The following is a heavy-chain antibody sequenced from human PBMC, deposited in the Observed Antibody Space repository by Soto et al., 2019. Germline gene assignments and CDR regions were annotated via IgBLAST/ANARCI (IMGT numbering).Heavy chain of an antibody. CDR3: ARESNIAVVIRSGLDY. D-gene: IGHD2-21*01. CDR1: GGSFSGYY. V-gene: IGHV4-34*01. CDR2: ISHSGRT. J-gene: IGHJ4*02. Sequence: QVQLQQWGAGLLKPSETLSLSCGVSGGSFSGYYWSWIRQPPGKGLEWIGEISHSGRTNYNPSLKSRVTISLDTSKNQFSLELTSVTAADTAVYYCARESNIAVVIRSGLDYWGQGTLVTVSS.